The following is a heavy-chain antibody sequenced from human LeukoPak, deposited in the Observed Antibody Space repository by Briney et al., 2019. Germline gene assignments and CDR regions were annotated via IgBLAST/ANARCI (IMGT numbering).Heavy chain of an antibody. J-gene: IGHJ4*02. D-gene: IGHD2-2*01. CDR1: GFTFSSYW. V-gene: IGHV3-7*01. CDR3: ARDHCSSTSCYRGGFDY. CDR2: IKQDGSEK. Sequence: PGGSLRLSCAASGFTFSSYWMSWVRQAPGKGLEWVANIKQDGSEKYYVDSVKGRFTISRDNAKNSLYLQMNSLRAEDTAVYYCARDHCSSTSCYRGGFDYWGQGTLVTVSS.